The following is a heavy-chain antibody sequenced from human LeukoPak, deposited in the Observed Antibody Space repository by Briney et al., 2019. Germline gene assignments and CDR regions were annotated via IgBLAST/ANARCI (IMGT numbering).Heavy chain of an antibody. Sequence: PSETLSLTCTASGGSISSYYWSWIRQPPGKGLEWIGDIYYSGGTNYNPSLKSRVNISVDTSKNQFSLKLSSVTAADTAVYYCARHSSIGGEYYFDYWGQGTLVTVSS. CDR1: GGSISSYY. J-gene: IGHJ4*01. CDR2: IYYSGGT. CDR3: ARHSSIGGEYYFDY. V-gene: IGHV4-59*08. D-gene: IGHD2-15*01.